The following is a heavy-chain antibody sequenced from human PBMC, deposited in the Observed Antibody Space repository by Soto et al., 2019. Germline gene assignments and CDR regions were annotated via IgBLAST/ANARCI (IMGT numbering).Heavy chain of an antibody. CDR3: AKASCSSTSCYWDY. CDR1: GFTFDDYA. D-gene: IGHD2-2*01. CDR2: ISWNSGSI. J-gene: IGHJ4*02. V-gene: IGHV3-9*01. Sequence: GGSLRLSCAASGFTFDDYAMHWVRQAPGKGLEWVSGISWNSGSIGYADSVKGRFTISRDNAKNSLFLQMNSLRAEDTALYYCAKASCSSTSCYWDYWGQGTLVTVSS.